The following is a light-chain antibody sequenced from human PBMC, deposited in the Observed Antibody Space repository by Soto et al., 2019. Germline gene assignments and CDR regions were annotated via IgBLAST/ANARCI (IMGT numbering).Light chain of an antibody. CDR1: NFNIGADFD. CDR3: SSYTSSSTRV. V-gene: IGLV1-40*01. Sequence: QAVVTQPPSVSGAPGQRVTISCTGNNFNIGADFDVHWYQQLPGTAPRLLIYGSNNRPSGVPDRFSGSKSGTSASLAITGLQPDDEADYYCSSYTSSSTRVFGTGTKLTVL. CDR2: GSN. J-gene: IGLJ1*01.